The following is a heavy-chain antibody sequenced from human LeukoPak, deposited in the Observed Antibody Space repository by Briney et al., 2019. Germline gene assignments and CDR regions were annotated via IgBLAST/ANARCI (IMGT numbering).Heavy chain of an antibody. CDR2: IYYSGDT. J-gene: IGHJ4*02. V-gene: IGHV4-59*08. Sequence: SETLSLTCTVSGGSISSSYWSWIRQPPGKGLECIGYIYYSGDTNYNPSLKSRASMSLDTSKNQLSLKLSSVTAADTAVYYCARHYNYDSGGDPFDFWGQGTLVTVSS. CDR3: ARHYNYDSGGDPFDF. CDR1: GGSISSSY. D-gene: IGHD3-22*01.